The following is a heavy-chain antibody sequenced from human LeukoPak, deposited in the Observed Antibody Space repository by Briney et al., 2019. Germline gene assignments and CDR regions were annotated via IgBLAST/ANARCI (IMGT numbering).Heavy chain of an antibody. Sequence: GGSLRLSCAASGFTFSSYGMHWVRQAPGKGLEWVAVISYDGSNKYCADSVKGRFTISRDNSKNTLYLQMNSLRAEDTAVYYCAKDLGYSGYDYFDYWGQGTLVTVSS. V-gene: IGHV3-30*18. J-gene: IGHJ4*02. D-gene: IGHD5-12*01. CDR2: ISYDGSNK. CDR1: GFTFSSYG. CDR3: AKDLGYSGYDYFDY.